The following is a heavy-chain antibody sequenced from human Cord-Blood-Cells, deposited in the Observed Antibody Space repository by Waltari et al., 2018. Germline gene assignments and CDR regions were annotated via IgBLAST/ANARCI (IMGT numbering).Heavy chain of an antibody. CDR1: GYSISSGYY. Sequence: QVQLQESGPGLVKPSETLSLTCAVSGYSISSGYYWVWIRQPPGKGLEWIGSIYHGGSTYYNPSLKSRVTISVDTSKNQFSLKLSSVTAADTAVYYCARVITGTVIPRTNWFDPWGQGTLVTVSS. D-gene: IGHD1-20*01. CDR2: IYHGGST. J-gene: IGHJ5*02. CDR3: ARVITGTVIPRTNWFDP. V-gene: IGHV4-38-2*01.